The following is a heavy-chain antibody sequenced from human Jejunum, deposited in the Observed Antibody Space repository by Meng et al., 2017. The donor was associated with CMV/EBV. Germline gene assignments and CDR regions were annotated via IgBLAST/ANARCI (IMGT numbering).Heavy chain of an antibody. CDR2: IYPGDSDT. V-gene: IGHV5-51*01. D-gene: IGHD5/OR15-5a*01. CDR1: GYSFSTNW. Sequence: SCQGSGYSFSTNWIGWVRPKPGQGLEWMGSIYPGDSDTRYSPSFQGQVTISADKSINTAYLQWSSLKASDTAMYFCARRLRWATIDYWGQGTLVTVSS. J-gene: IGHJ4*02. CDR3: ARRLRWATIDY.